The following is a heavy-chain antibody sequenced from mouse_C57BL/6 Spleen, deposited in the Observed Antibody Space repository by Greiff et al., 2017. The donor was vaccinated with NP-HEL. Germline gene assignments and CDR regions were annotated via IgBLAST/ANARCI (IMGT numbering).Heavy chain of an antibody. CDR3: ARVDWGAMDY. CDR2: INPNNGGT. Sequence: VQLQQSGPELVKPGASVKISCKASGYTFTDYYMNWVKQSHGKSLEWIGDINPNNGGTSYNQKFKGKATLTVDKSSSTAYMELRSLTSEDSAVYYCARVDWGAMDYWGQGTSVTVSS. J-gene: IGHJ4*01. CDR1: GYTFTDYY. V-gene: IGHV1-26*01.